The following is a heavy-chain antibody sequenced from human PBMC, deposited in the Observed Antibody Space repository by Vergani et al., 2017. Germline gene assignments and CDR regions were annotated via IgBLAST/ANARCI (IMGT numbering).Heavy chain of an antibody. CDR3: ARAGTIAARRGWFHP. CDR1: GYTFTSYA. Sequence: QVQLVQSGAEVKKPGASVKVSCKASGYTFTSYAMHWVRQAPGQRLEWMGWINAGNGNTKYSQKFQGRVTITRDTSASTAYMELSSLRSEDTAVYYCARAGTIAARRGWFHPWGQGTLVTVSS. D-gene: IGHD6-6*01. CDR2: INAGNGNT. J-gene: IGHJ5*02. V-gene: IGHV1-3*01.